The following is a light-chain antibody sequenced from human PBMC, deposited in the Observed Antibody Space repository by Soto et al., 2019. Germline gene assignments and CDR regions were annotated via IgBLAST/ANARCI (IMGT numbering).Light chain of an antibody. Sequence: DIQMTQSPSSLSASVGDRVTITCRASQSISSSLNWYQQKPGKAPNLLISAASTLQSGVPSRFSGSGSGTDFSLTISSLRPEDFATYYCQQSYNAPLTFGQGTEVEVK. J-gene: IGKJ1*01. V-gene: IGKV1-39*01. CDR3: QQSYNAPLT. CDR1: QSISSS. CDR2: AAS.